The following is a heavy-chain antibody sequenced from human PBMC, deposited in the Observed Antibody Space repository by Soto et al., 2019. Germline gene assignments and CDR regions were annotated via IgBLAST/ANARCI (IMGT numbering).Heavy chain of an antibody. V-gene: IGHV1-46*01. Sequence: QVQLVQSGAEVKKPGASVKVSCKASGYXXXXXXXXXVXXXXGXGLEWMGIINPSGGSTSYAQKFQGRVTMTRDTSTSTVYMELSSLXXXXXXXXXXXXXXXXXXXXXXXXXXXWGQGTLVTVSS. CDR2: INPSGGST. CDR3: XXXXXXXXXXXXXXXXX. CDR1: GYXXXXXX. J-gene: IGHJ5*02.